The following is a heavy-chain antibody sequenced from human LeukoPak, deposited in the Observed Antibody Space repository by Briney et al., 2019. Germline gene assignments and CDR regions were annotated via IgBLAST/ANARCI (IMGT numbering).Heavy chain of an antibody. CDR1: AGSFSGYY. V-gene: IGHV4-34*01. CDR3: ARRPPPYSSSWFYYYYMDV. CDR2: INHSGST. J-gene: IGHJ6*03. Sequence: PSETLSLTCAVYAGSFSGYYWSWIRQPPGKGLEWIGEINHSGSTNYNPSLKSRVTISVDTSKNQFSLKLSSVTAADTAVYYCARRPPPYSSSWFYYYYMDVWGKGTTVTVSS. D-gene: IGHD6-13*01.